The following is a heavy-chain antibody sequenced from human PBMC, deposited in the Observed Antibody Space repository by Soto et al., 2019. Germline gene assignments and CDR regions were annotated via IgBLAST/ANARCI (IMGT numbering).Heavy chain of an antibody. CDR1: GFTFSSYA. CDR2: ISYDGSNK. Sequence: PGGSLRLSCAASGFTFSSYAMHWVRQAPGKGLEWVAVISYDGSNKYYADSVKGRFTISRDNSKNTLYLRMNSLRAEDTAVYYCARDSNHAFDIWGQGTMVTVSS. V-gene: IGHV3-30-3*01. J-gene: IGHJ3*02. CDR3: ARDSNHAFDI.